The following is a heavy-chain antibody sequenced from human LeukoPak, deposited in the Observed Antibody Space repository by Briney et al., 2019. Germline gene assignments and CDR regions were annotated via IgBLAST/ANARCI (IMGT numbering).Heavy chain of an antibody. J-gene: IGHJ3*02. CDR3: ERSPLGHSGSARRPDYFDS. V-gene: IGHV4-59*01. CDR2: IYYSGST. CDR1: GGSISSYY. D-gene: IGHD5-12*01. Sequence: KPSETLSLTYTASGGSISSYYWRWIRQPPGKGLEWIGYIYYSGSTNYNPSLKSRVTISVDTSKKQFSLKRSSVTAADTAVYYCERSPLGHSGSARRPDYFDSGGQGTMVTVSS.